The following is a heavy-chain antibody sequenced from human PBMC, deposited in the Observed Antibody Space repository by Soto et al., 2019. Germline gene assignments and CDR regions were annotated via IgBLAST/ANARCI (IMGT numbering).Heavy chain of an antibody. V-gene: IGHV3-23*01. D-gene: IGHD6-13*01. Sequence: EVQLLESGGDLVQPGGSLRLSCAASGFTFSRYAMTWVRQAPGRGLEWVSAIGASGSGGSTFYADSVRGRFTISRDNSMNTFYLQLNSLRVEDTAVYYCAKSKYSSSWYNGMDVWGQGTTVTVSS. CDR3: AKSKYSSSWYNGMDV. CDR1: GFTFSRYA. J-gene: IGHJ6*02. CDR2: IGASGSGGST.